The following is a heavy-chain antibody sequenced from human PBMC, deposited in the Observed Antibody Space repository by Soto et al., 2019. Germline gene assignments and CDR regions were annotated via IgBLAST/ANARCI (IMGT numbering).Heavy chain of an antibody. CDR3: ALRITIFGVGFIDAFDI. Sequence: QVQLQESGPGLVKPSGTLSLTCAVSGGSISSSHWWSWVRQPPGKGLEWIGEIYHSGSTNYNPSLKSRATISVDKSKNQFSLKLSSVTAADTAVYYCALRITIFGVGFIDAFDIWGQGTMVTVSS. V-gene: IGHV4-4*02. D-gene: IGHD3-3*01. J-gene: IGHJ3*02. CDR1: GGSISSSHW. CDR2: IYHSGST.